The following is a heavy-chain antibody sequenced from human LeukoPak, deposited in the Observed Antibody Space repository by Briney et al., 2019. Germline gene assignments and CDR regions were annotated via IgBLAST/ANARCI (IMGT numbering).Heavy chain of an antibody. CDR2: IIPIFGTA. CDR3: ARGGYSSSWYLFDY. J-gene: IGHJ4*02. Sequence: GASVKVSCKASGGTFSSYAISWVRQAPGQGLEWMGGIIPIFGTANYAQKFQGRVTMTRDTSTSTVYMELSSLRSEDTAVYYCARGGYSSSWYLFDYWGQGTLVTVSS. D-gene: IGHD6-13*01. V-gene: IGHV1-69*05. CDR1: GGTFSSYA.